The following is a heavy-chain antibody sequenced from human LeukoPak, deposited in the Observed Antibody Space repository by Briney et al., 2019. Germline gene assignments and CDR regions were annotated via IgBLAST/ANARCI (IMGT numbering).Heavy chain of an antibody. D-gene: IGHD1-26*01. Sequence: GGSLRLSCAASGLTVSGNYMSWVRQAPGKGLEWVSLIHSGGTMFYADSVRGRFTISRDISQNTVHLQLNSLRPEDTAVYYCAGSGIWFTYWDLGTLVTVSS. CDR3: AGSGIWFTY. CDR1: GLTVSGNY. V-gene: IGHV3-66*02. J-gene: IGHJ4*02. CDR2: IHSGGTM.